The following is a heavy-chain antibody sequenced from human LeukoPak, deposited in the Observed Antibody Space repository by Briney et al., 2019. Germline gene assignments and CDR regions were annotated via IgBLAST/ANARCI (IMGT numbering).Heavy chain of an antibody. V-gene: IGHV4-59*01. Sequence: SETLSLTCTVSGGSISSNYWSWIRQPPGKGLECIGYIYYSGSTNYNPSLKSRVTISVDTSKNQFSLKLSSVTAADTAVYYCARDGYNSPVNYWGQGTLVTVSS. J-gene: IGHJ4*02. CDR1: GGSISSNY. D-gene: IGHD5-24*01. CDR2: IYYSGST. CDR3: ARDGYNSPVNY.